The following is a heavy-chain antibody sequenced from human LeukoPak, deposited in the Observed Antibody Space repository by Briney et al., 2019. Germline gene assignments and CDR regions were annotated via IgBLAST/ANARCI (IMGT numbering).Heavy chain of an antibody. Sequence: ASVKVSCKASGYTFTGYYMQWVRQAPGQGLEGMGRINPNSGGTNYAQKFQGRVTMTRDTSISTAYMELSRLRSDDTAVYYSARSGYSYGRIYFDYWGQGTLVTVSS. J-gene: IGHJ4*02. V-gene: IGHV1-2*06. CDR3: ARSGYSYGRIYFDY. CDR1: GYTFTGYY. D-gene: IGHD5-18*01. CDR2: INPNSGGT.